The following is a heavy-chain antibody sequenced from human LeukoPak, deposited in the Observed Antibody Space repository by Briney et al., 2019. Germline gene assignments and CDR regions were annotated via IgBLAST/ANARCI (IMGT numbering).Heavy chain of an antibody. CDR2: ISAYNGNT. J-gene: IGHJ6*02. CDR3: ARGPYGDYRTPYYYGMDV. D-gene: IGHD4-17*01. CDR1: GYTFTIYG. Sequence: GASVTVSCKASGYTFTIYGISWVRQAPGQGLEWMGWISAYNGNTNYAQKLQGRVTMTTDTSTSTAYMELRSLRSDDTAVYYCARGPYGDYRTPYYYGMDVWGQGTTVTASS. V-gene: IGHV1-18*01.